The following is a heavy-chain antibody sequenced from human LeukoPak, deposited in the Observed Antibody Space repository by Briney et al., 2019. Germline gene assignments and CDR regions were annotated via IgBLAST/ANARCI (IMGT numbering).Heavy chain of an antibody. CDR1: GGSFSGYY. Sequence: PSETLSLTCAVYGGSFSGYYWSWIRQPAGKGLEWIGRIYTSGSTNYNPSLKSRVTMSVDTSKNQFSLKLSSVTAADTAVYYCARDRVTSITIFGVVITDDDPRDAFDIWGQGTMVTVSS. J-gene: IGHJ3*02. CDR2: IYTSGST. V-gene: IGHV4-4*07. CDR3: ARDRVTSITIFGVVITDDDPRDAFDI. D-gene: IGHD3-3*01.